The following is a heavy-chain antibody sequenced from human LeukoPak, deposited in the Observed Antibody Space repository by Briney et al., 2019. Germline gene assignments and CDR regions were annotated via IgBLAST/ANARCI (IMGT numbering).Heavy chain of an antibody. V-gene: IGHV3-53*01. Sequence: PGGSLRLFCVASGIDISYHYVGWVRQAPGKGLEWVSVIHTGGTTHYADSVKGRFTVSKDTSNSTVFLQMNSLRVEDTAVYFCARVWFGYFFQWGQGALVTVSS. CDR1: GIDISYHY. CDR3: ARVWFGYFFQ. CDR2: IHTGGTT. J-gene: IGHJ4*02. D-gene: IGHD3-10*01.